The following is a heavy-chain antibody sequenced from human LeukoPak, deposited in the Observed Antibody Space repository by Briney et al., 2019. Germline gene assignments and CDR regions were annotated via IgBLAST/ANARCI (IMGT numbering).Heavy chain of an antibody. Sequence: ASVKVSCKASAYTFTGYYMHWVRQAPGQGLEWMGWINPSTGGTNYAQKFQGRVTMTRDTSINTAYMELSRLRSDDTAAYYCARYVDYYDSSGYTALDYWGQGTLVTVSS. CDR1: AYTFTGYY. V-gene: IGHV1-2*02. D-gene: IGHD3-22*01. J-gene: IGHJ4*02. CDR2: INPSTGGT. CDR3: ARYVDYYDSSGYTALDY.